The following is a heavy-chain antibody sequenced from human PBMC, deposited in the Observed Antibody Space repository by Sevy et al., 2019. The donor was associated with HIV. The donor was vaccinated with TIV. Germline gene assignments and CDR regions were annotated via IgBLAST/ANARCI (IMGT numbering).Heavy chain of an antibody. CDR2: IIPIVDTT. V-gene: IGHV1-69*04. CDR3: ARAPYYDILTGYPPDY. J-gene: IGHJ4*02. Sequence: ASVKVSCKASGGTFSSYAINWVRQAPGQGLEWMGRIIPIVDTTDYAQKFQGRVTITADTSTSPANMELSSLRSDDTAVYYCARAPYYDILTGYPPDYWGQGTLVTVSS. D-gene: IGHD3-9*01. CDR1: GGTFSSYA.